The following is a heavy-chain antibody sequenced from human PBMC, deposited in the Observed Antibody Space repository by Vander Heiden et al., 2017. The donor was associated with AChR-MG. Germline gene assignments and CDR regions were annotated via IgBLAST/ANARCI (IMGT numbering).Heavy chain of an antibody. Sequence: QVQLVESGGGVVQPGRSLRLSCAASGFTFSSYGRHWVRQAPGKGLGWVAVIWYDGSNKYYADSVKGRFTISRDNSKNTLYLQMNSLRAEDTAVYYCARAGPAPHYYYYYYMDVWGKGTTVTVSS. J-gene: IGHJ6*03. CDR2: IWYDGSNK. CDR1: GFTFSSYG. V-gene: IGHV3-33*01. CDR3: ARAGPAPHYYYYYYMDV.